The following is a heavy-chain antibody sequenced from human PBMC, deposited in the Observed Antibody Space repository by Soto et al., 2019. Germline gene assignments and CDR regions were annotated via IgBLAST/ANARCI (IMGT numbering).Heavy chain of an antibody. D-gene: IGHD3-9*01. CDR2: IYYSGST. Sequence: LSLTCTVSGGSISSGYYYWSWILQPPGKGLEWIGYIYYSGSTYYNPSLKSRVTISVDTSKNQFSLKLSSVTAADTAVYYCASSKGASYFDYWGQGTLVTVSS. J-gene: IGHJ4*02. CDR1: GGSISSGYYY. V-gene: IGHV4-30-4*01. CDR3: ASSKGASYFDY.